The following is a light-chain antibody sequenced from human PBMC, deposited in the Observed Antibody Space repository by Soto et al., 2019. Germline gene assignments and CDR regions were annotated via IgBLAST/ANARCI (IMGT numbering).Light chain of an antibody. V-gene: IGLV2-14*01. CDR1: SSDVGGYNY. Sequence: QSALTQPASVSGSPGQSITISCTGTSSDVGGYNYVSWYQQQPGTAPKLMIYDVSNRPSAVSNRFSGSKSGNTASLTISGLQAEDESYYYCSSYTSSSTRVFGGGTKLTVL. CDR3: SSYTSSSTRV. J-gene: IGLJ3*02. CDR2: DVS.